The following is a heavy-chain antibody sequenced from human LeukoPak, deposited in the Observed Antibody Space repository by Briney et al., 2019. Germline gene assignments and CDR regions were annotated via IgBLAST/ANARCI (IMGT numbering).Heavy chain of an antibody. Sequence: SETLSLTCTVSGGSISSYYWSWIRQPPGKGLEWIGYIYYSGSTNYNPSLKSRVTISVDTSKNQFSLKLSSVTAADTAVYYCARELRGIDYWGQGTLVTVSS. J-gene: IGHJ4*02. D-gene: IGHD3-10*01. V-gene: IGHV4-59*12. CDR1: GGSISSYY. CDR3: ARELRGIDY. CDR2: IYYSGST.